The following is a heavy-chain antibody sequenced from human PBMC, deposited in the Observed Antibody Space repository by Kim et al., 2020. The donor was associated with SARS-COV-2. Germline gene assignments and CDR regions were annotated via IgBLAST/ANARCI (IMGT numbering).Heavy chain of an antibody. CDR1: GFTFSDYY. CDR2: ISGSGHNT. J-gene: IGHJ4*02. CDR3: ARDSADTLVVPVVIERDNNLDEGY. D-gene: IGHD2-2*02. Sequence: GGSLRLSCAASGFTFSDYYMSWIRQAPGKGLEWVSYISGSGHNTKYADSVKGRFTISRDNAKNSLYLQMNSLRADDTALYYCARDSADTLVVPVVIERDNNLDEGYWGQGTLVTVSS. V-gene: IGHV3-11*05.